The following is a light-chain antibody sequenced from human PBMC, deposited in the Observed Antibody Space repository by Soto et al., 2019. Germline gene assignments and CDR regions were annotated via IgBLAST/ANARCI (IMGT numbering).Light chain of an antibody. CDR3: QQYGSLPRT. CDR2: GAT. J-gene: IGKJ1*01. Sequence: DIVLTQSPGTLSLSPGEKTTLSCRASQSVSSSYLAWYQQKPGQAPRLLIYGATIRATGIPDRFSGSGSGTDFPLTISRLEPEDSAVYYCQQYGSLPRTFGQGTKVEIK. CDR1: QSVSSSY. V-gene: IGKV3-20*01.